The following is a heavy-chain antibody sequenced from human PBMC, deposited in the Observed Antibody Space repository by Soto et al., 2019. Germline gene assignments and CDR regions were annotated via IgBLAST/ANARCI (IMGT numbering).Heavy chain of an antibody. V-gene: IGHV3-21*01. CDR2: ISSSSSYI. CDR1: GFTFSSYS. Sequence: GGSLRLSCAASGFTFSSYSMNWVRQAPVKVLEWVSSISSSSSYIYYADSVKVRFTISRDNAKNSLYLQVNSLRAEDTAVYYCARDPTPADYGGTDAFDIWGQGTMVTVSS. D-gene: IGHD4-17*01. CDR3: ARDPTPADYGGTDAFDI. J-gene: IGHJ3*02.